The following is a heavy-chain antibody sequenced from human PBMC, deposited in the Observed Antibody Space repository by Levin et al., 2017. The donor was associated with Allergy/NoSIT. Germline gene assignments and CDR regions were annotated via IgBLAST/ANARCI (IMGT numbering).Heavy chain of an antibody. CDR3: ARDPRITGTTDAVDF. CDR1: GFTFTNYG. CDR2: ISFNGDNK. D-gene: IGHD1-20*01. V-gene: IGHV3-33*05. J-gene: IGHJ3*01. Sequence: GGSLRLSCVASGFTFTNYGMHWVRQAPGKGLEWVAVISFNGDNKDYADALKHRFTISRDNSKKTLYLQMKSLRVEDTAIYYCARDPRITGTTDAVDFWGQGTKVTVSS.